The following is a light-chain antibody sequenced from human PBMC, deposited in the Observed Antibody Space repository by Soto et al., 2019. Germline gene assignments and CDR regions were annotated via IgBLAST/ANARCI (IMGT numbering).Light chain of an antibody. V-gene: IGKV3-15*01. CDR2: DTS. J-gene: IGKJ5*01. CDR1: QGIGDT. Sequence: MWQSPATLSVSQGEGATLSCRASQGIGDTLAWYQHKPGQTPRLLIYDTSTRATGVPTRFSGSRSGAEFTLTINSLQSEDFAVYYCQQRSNLPPITFGQGTLLEVK. CDR3: QQRSNLPPIT.